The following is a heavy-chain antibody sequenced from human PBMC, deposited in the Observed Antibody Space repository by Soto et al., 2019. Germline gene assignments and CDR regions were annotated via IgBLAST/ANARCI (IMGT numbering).Heavy chain of an antibody. D-gene: IGHD3-22*01. J-gene: IGHJ3*02. CDR2: VDPEDGET. CDR3: ATAPGAHYDSSGVPFPSLNDAFDI. Sequence: ASVKVSCKVSGYTFTDYYMHWVQQAPGKGLEWMGLVDPEDGETIYAEKFQGRVTITADTSTDTAYMELSSLRSEDTAVYYCATAPGAHYDSSGVPFPSLNDAFDIWGQGTMVTVSS. V-gene: IGHV1-69-2*01. CDR1: GYTFTDYY.